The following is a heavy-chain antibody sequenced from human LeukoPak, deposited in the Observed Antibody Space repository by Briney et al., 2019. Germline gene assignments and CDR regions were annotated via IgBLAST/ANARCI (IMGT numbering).Heavy chain of an antibody. CDR1: GGSNCSSNW. CDR3: ARGKKLVRGVIISYYFDY. Sequence: NPSVTLSLNCAVSGGSNCSSNWLSRARPPPGKGLEWIGEIYHNGSTNYNPPLKSRVTISVDKSKNQFSLKLSSVTAADTAVYYCARGKKLVRGVIISYYFDYWGQGTLVTVSS. J-gene: IGHJ4*02. V-gene: IGHV4-4*02. D-gene: IGHD3-10*01. CDR2: IYHNGST.